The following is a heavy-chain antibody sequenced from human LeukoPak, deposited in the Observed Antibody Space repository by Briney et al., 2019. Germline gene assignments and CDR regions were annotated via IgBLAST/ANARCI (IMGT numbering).Heavy chain of an antibody. CDR2: INWSGGST. Sequence: GGSLRLSCAASGFTFDDYGMSWVRQAPGKGLEWVSGINWSGGSTGYANSVKGRFTISRDNAKNSLYLQMNSLRAEDTALYHCARKVDTATLDYWGQGTLVTVSS. CDR1: GFTFDDYG. V-gene: IGHV3-20*01. CDR3: ARKVDTATLDY. D-gene: IGHD5-18*01. J-gene: IGHJ4*02.